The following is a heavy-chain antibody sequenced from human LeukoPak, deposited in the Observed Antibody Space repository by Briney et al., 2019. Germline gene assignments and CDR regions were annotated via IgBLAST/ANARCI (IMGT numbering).Heavy chain of an antibody. CDR2: IYHSGST. CDR1: GGSISSESYY. D-gene: IGHD2-21*02. Sequence: PSETLSLTCTVSGGSISSESYYWGWIRQPPGKGLEWIGSIYHSGSTYYNPSLKSRVTISVDTSKNQFSLKLSSVTAADTAVYYCARVEGVYCGGDCYSGDDAFDIWGQGTMVTVSS. J-gene: IGHJ3*02. CDR3: ARVEGVYCGGDCYSGDDAFDI. V-gene: IGHV4-39*07.